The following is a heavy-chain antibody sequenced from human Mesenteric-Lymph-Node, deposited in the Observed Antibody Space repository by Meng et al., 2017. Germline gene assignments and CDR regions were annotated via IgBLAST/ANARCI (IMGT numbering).Heavy chain of an antibody. D-gene: IGHD3-10*02. J-gene: IGHJ4*02. V-gene: IGHV6-1*01. CDR1: GDSVSSNSAA. CDR3: ARDWGDVRGGFDF. CDR2: TYYRSKYYN. Sequence: QYGSGPGQPSSTLSLTCTISGDSVSSNSAAWNWIRQSPSRGLEWLGRTYYRSKYYNDYALSVKSRITINPDTSKNQFSLQLNSVTPEDTAIYYCARDWGDVRGGFDFWGQGTLVTVSS.